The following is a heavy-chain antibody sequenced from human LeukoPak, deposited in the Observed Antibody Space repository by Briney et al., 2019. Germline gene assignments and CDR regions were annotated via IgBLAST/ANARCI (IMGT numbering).Heavy chain of an antibody. J-gene: IGHJ4*02. CDR3: ARGCYDFWSNGCFDY. CDR1: GYSFTDYY. CDR2: IKPNSGDT. D-gene: IGHD3-3*01. Sequence: ASVKVSCKASGYSFTDYYMHWVRQVPGQGLEWMGWIKPNSGDTKCAQKFQGGVTMTRDTSISTAYMELSSLRSDDTAVYYCARGCYDFWSNGCFDYWGQGTLVTVSS. V-gene: IGHV1-2*02.